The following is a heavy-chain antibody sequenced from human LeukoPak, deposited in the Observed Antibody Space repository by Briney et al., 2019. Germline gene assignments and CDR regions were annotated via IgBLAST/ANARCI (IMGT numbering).Heavy chain of an antibody. D-gene: IGHD2-8*01. CDR3: ARILNPSIVLMVYAYFDY. Sequence: SETLSLTCTVSGYSISSGYYWGWIRQPPGKGLEWIGSIYHSGSTYYNPSLKSRVTISVDTSKNQFSLKLSSVTAADTAVYYCARILNPSIVLMVYAYFDYWGQGTLVTVSS. CDR1: GYSISSGYY. V-gene: IGHV4-38-2*02. CDR2: IYHSGST. J-gene: IGHJ4*02.